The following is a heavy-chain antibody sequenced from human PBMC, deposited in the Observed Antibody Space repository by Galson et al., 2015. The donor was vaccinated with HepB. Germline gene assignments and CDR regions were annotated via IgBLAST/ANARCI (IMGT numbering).Heavy chain of an antibody. CDR3: AKDHRGPAGTDYYYIDV. D-gene: IGHD6-13*01. CDR2: ISGSGGKT. Sequence: SLRLSCAASGFPFNNYAMSWVRQTPGKGLEWVSAISGSGGKTYYADSVKGRLTISRDNSKNTLYLQMNSLRAEDTAIYYCAKDHRGPAGTDYYYIDVWGKGTTVTVSS. CDR1: GFPFNNYA. V-gene: IGHV3-23*01. J-gene: IGHJ6*03.